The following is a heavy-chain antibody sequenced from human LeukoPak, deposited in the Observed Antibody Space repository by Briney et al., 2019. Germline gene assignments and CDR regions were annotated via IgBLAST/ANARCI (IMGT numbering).Heavy chain of an antibody. V-gene: IGHV1-69*04. Sequence: ASVKVSCKASGYTFTSYAISWVRQAPGQGLEWMGRIIPILGIANYAQKFQGRVTITADKSTSTAYMELSSLRSEDTAVYYCARSSDGVTDYWGQGTLVTVSS. J-gene: IGHJ4*02. CDR2: IIPILGIA. CDR3: ARSSDGVTDY. D-gene: IGHD4-23*01. CDR1: GYTFTSYA.